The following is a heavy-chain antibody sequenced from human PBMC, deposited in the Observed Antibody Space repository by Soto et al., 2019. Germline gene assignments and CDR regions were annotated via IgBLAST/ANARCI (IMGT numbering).Heavy chain of an antibody. CDR3: VKDIHFLGIWYFDL. CDR1: GLTFSSFG. J-gene: IGHJ2*01. V-gene: IGHV3-30*18. CDR2: ISYDGSDT. D-gene: IGHD3-16*01. Sequence: EQLAESGGGVVQSGRSLSLSCEASGLTFSSFGMHWVRQAPGKGLEWVAVISYDGSDTYFADSVKGRFTISRDNSKNNVYLQMNSLRVEDTAVYYCVKDIHFLGIWYFDLWGRGSLVSVSS.